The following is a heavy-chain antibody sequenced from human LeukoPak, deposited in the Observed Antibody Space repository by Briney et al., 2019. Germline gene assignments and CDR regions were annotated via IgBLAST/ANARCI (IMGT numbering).Heavy chain of an antibody. J-gene: IGHJ5*02. D-gene: IGHD2-15*01. CDR1: GCSISSYA. CDR3: ERLTSVVVVAATHNWFDP. V-gene: IGHV4-59*01. CDR2: INYSGST. Sequence: PSETLTLTCTASGCSISSYAWSWIRQPPGKGLQWVGFINYSGSTNYNPSLKSRVTISVDTSKNQFSLKLSSVTAADTAVYYCERLTSVVVVAATHNWFDPWGQGTLVTVSS.